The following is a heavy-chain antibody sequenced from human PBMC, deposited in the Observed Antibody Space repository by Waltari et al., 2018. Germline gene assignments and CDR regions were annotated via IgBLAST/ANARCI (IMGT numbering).Heavy chain of an antibody. CDR1: EFTFSSYA. D-gene: IGHD3-22*01. J-gene: IGHJ6*02. CDR3: ARDYCDRTNCHGMDV. Sequence: QVQLVESGGGVVQPGRSLRLSCAASEFTFSSYAMHWVRQAPGKGLEWVAVISYNERNIYYVDSVKGRFIISRDNPKKMLYLQMNSLRTEDTAVYYCARDYCDRTNCHGMDVWGQGTTVTVSS. CDR2: ISYNERNI. V-gene: IGHV3-30*04.